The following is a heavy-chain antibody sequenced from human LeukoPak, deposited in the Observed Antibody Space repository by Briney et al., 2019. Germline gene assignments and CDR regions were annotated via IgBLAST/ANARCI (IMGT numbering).Heavy chain of an antibody. CDR3: AKVRPVHYYDSSGYPDDAFDI. Sequence: SVKVSCKASGFTFTSSAMQWVRQARGQRLEWIGWIVVGSGNTNYAQKFQERVTITRDMSTSTAYMELSSLRSEDTAVYYCAKVRPVHYYDSSGYPDDAFDIWGQGTMVTVSS. D-gene: IGHD3-22*01. CDR2: IVVGSGNT. J-gene: IGHJ3*02. V-gene: IGHV1-58*02. CDR1: GFTFTSSA.